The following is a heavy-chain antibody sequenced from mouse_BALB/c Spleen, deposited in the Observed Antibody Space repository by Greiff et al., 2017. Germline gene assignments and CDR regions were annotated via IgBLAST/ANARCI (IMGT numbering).Heavy chain of an antibody. J-gene: IGHJ3*01. CDR3: AREWDGYLAY. CDR2: ISSGGST. V-gene: IGHV5-6-5*01. Sequence: EVQGVESGGGLVKPGGSLKLSCAASGFTFSSYAMSWVRQTPEKRLEWVASISSGGSTYYPDSVKGRFTISRDNARNILYLQMSSLRSEDTAMYYCAREWDGYLAYWGQGTLVTVSA. D-gene: IGHD2-3*01. CDR1: GFTFSSYA.